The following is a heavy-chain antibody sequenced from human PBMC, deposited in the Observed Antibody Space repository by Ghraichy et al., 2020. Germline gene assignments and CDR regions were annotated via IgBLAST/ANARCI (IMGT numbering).Heavy chain of an antibody. D-gene: IGHD2-2*01. CDR1: GFSLSTNGVG. V-gene: IGHV2-5*02. CDR2: IYWDDDK. CDR3: SLICSSASCQPQRYSSYSYSYMDV. Sequence: SGPTLVKPTETLTLTCTLSGFSLSTNGVGVGWIRQPPGKALEWLARIYWDDDKRYSPSLKSRLSITKDTSKNQVLLTLTNLDPVDTATYYCSLICSSASCQPQRYSSYSYSYMDVWGKGTTVPVSS. J-gene: IGHJ6*03.